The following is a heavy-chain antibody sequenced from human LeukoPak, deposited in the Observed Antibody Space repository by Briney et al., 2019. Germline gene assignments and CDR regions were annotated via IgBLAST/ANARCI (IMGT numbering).Heavy chain of an antibody. J-gene: IGHJ5*01. D-gene: IGHD4-17*01. CDR3: ARDHYGDYVGWFDS. CDR1: GYTFTSYD. Sequence: GASVKVSCKASGYTFTSYDINWVRQATGQGLEWMGWMNPNSGNTGYAQKFQGRVTMTRNTSISTAYMELSSLRSEDTAVYYCARDHYGDYVGWFDSWGQGTLVTVSS. V-gene: IGHV1-8*01. CDR2: MNPNSGNT.